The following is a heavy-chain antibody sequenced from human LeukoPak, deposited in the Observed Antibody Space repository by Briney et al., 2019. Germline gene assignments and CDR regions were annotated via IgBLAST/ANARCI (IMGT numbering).Heavy chain of an antibody. Sequence: GGALRLSCAASGFTFNTYAMRWVRQAPGKGLERVSAISGCGGCTYYADSVIGRFTIPRDHSKSTLYMPMNSMTADATTVYYCAKESGYLESPSDYWGQGTLVTVSS. CDR3: AKESGYLESPSDY. J-gene: IGHJ4*02. CDR2: ISGCGGCT. CDR1: GFTFNTYA. V-gene: IGHV3-23*01. D-gene: IGHD3-3*01.